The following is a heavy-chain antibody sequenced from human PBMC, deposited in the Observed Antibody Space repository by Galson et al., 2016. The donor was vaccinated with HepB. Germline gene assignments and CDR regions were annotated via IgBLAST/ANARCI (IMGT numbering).Heavy chain of an antibody. J-gene: IGHJ5*02. Sequence: SVKVSCKASGGTFSNFAISWLRQAPGQGLEWMGGIIPLFGATNYAQKFQGRVTITADKSTTTVYMDLGSLRSEETAVYYCGGGGGINMVRGVMPGWFDPWGQGTLVTVSS. CDR1: GGTFSNFA. CDR3: GGGGGINMVRGVMPGWFDP. V-gene: IGHV1-69*06. D-gene: IGHD3-10*01. CDR2: IIPLFGAT.